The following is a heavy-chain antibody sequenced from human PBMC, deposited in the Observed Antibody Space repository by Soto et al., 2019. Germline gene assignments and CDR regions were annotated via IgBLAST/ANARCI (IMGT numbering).Heavy chain of an antibody. Sequence: EVQLVESGGGLVQPGGSLKLSCAASGFTFSGSAMHWVRQASGKGLEWVGRIRSKANNYAAEYAASVKDRFTISRDDSKNTAYLQMSSLKTEDTAVYYCARYSSTLQWLFDDWGQGTLVTVSS. V-gene: IGHV3-73*01. D-gene: IGHD3-3*01. CDR1: GFTFSGSA. CDR2: IRSKANNYAA. CDR3: ARYSSTLQWLFDD. J-gene: IGHJ4*02.